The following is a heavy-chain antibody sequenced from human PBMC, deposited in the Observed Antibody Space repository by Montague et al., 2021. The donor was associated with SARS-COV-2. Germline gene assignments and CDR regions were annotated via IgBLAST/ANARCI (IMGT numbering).Heavy chain of an antibody. V-gene: IGHV3-9*01. CDR2: ISWNSGYI. Sequence: SLRLSCAASGFRFGDYALHWVRQAPGKGLEWVSAISWNSGYIDYAGSVKGRFTISRDNDKNSLYLEMNSLSAEDTALYYCAKGAAKTFYYNGMDVWGQGTTVTVSS. J-gene: IGHJ6*02. CDR3: AKGAAKTFYYNGMDV. D-gene: IGHD6-25*01. CDR1: GFRFGDYA.